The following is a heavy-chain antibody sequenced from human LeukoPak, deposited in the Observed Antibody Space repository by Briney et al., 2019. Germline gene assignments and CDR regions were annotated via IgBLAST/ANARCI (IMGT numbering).Heavy chain of an antibody. V-gene: IGHV3-73*01. CDR2: VRNKPNNYAT. D-gene: IGHD4-23*01. J-gene: IGHJ2*01. CDR1: GFTFTDSA. CDR3: TRRPFGGNTSPYWYFDL. Sequence: PGGSLRLSCAASGFTFTDSAMHWFRQASGKGLERVGRVRNKPNNYATAYAASVKGRFTISRDDSKSTAFLQMNSLETEDTAVYYCTRRPFGGNTSPYWYFDLWGRGTLVTVSS.